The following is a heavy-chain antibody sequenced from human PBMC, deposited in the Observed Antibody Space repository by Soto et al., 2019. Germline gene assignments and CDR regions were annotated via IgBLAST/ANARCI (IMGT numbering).Heavy chain of an antibody. D-gene: IGHD1-26*01. CDR1: GFALNTHA. Sequence: GGTLSLSCVASGFALNTHAMCGVRQAPGKGLEWVSTFSGSGGNIYYAESVKGRLTISRDDSKNTLYLQMDSLRVEDTAVYYCAKDPPWTVGPLAMDVWGQGTTVTVSS. CDR3: AKDPPWTVGPLAMDV. J-gene: IGHJ6*02. V-gene: IGHV3-23*01. CDR2: FSGSGGNI.